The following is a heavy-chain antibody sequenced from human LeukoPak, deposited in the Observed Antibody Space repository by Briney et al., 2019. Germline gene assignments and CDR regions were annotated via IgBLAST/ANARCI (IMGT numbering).Heavy chain of an antibody. V-gene: IGHV1-8*01. CDR1: GDTFTSDD. J-gene: IGHJ4*02. CDR2: MSPNSGNT. Sequence: ASAKISCNTTGDTFTSDDINWLRQPTGQGLEGMVGMSPNSGNTGYAQKFQGRVTITRNTSISTAYMELSRMRYEDTAVYYCARGAVDTAMATDYWGQGNLVTVSS. CDR3: ARGAVDTAMATDY. D-gene: IGHD5-18*01.